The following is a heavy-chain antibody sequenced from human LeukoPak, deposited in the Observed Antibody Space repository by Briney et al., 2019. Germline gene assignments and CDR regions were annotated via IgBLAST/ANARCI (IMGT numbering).Heavy chain of an antibody. D-gene: IGHD2-2*01. CDR3: ARHLGYCSSTSCPGYFDY. CDR2: IYPGDSDT. V-gene: IGHV5-51*01. CDR1: GFTFTTSW. J-gene: IGHJ4*02. Sequence: GESLKISCQGSGFTFTTSWIGWVRQLPGKGLEWMGNIYPGDSDTRYSPSFQGQVTVSADKSISTAYLQWSSLKASDTAMYYCARHLGYCSSTSCPGYFDYWGQGTLVSVSS.